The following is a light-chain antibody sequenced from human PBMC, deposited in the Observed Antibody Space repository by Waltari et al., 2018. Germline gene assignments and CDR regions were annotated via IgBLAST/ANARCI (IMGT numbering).Light chain of an antibody. Sequence: LSPGDRATLSCRASQSVSSSYLAWYQQKPGQAPRLLIYGASSRATGIPDRFSGSGSGTDFTLTISRLEPEDFAVYYCQQYGSSPQTFGQGTKVEIK. CDR1: QSVSSSY. CDR3: QQYGSSPQT. CDR2: GAS. V-gene: IGKV3-20*01. J-gene: IGKJ1*01.